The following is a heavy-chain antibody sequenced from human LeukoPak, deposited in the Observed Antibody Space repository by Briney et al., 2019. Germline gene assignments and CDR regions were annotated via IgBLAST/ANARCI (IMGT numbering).Heavy chain of an antibody. CDR3: AKVVTSYYYYYGMDV. CDR2: ISWNSGSI. D-gene: IGHD2-2*01. CDR1: GFTFDDYA. J-gene: IGHJ6*02. V-gene: IGHV3-9*01. Sequence: PGRSLRLSCAASGFTFDDYAMHWVRQAPGKGLEWVSGISWNSGSIGYADSVKGRFTISRDNAKNSLYLQMNSLRAEDTALYYCAKVVTSYYYYYGMDVWGQGTTVTVSS.